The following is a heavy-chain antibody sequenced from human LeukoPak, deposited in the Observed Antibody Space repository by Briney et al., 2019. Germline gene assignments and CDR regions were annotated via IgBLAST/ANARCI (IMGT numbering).Heavy chain of an antibody. CDR3: AKRPPGSGLDY. J-gene: IGHJ4*02. D-gene: IGHD3-10*01. CDR2: IRYDGTNR. CDR1: GFIFSNYD. V-gene: IGHV3-30*02. Sequence: GGSLRLSCATSGFIFSNYDIHWVRQAPGKGLEWVAFIRYDGTNRNYADSVQGRFTISRDNSKNTLYLQMTSLRVHDTALYYCAKRPPGSGLDYWGQGTLVTVSS.